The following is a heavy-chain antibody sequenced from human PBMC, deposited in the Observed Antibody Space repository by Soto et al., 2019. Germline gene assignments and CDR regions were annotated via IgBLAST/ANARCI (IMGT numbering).Heavy chain of an antibody. CDR2: IYYSGST. D-gene: IGHD6-19*01. CDR3: ARDPGQWLDRGVHWFDP. J-gene: IGHJ5*02. CDR1: GGSIRSGDYY. Sequence: SETLSLTCTVSGGSIRSGDYYWSWIRQPPGKGLEWIGYIYYSGSTNYNPSLKSRVTISVDTSKNQFSLKLSSVTAADTAVYYCARDPGQWLDRGVHWFDPWGQGTLVTVSS. V-gene: IGHV4-61*08.